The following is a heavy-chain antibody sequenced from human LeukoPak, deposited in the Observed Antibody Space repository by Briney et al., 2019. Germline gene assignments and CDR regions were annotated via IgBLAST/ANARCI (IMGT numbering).Heavy chain of an antibody. J-gene: IGHJ4*02. CDR1: GFTFSGYW. CDR2: IKHDGSEK. CDR3: ARGAGRGDPDY. V-gene: IGHV3-7*01. D-gene: IGHD2-21*01. Sequence: SGGSLRLSCAASGFTFSGYWMSWVRQAPGKGLEWVANIKHDGSEKYHVASVKGRFTISRDNSQNSLYLQMNSLRPEDTAVYYCARGAGRGDPDYWGQGTLVTVSS.